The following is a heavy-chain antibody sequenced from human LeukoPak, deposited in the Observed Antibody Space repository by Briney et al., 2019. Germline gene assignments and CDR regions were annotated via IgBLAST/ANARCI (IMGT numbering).Heavy chain of an antibody. CDR2: INHSGST. CDR1: GFTFSSYA. CDR3: ARGLSAIVY. Sequence: GPLGLSCAASGFTFSSYAMSWVRQAPGKGLEWIGEINHSGSTNYNPSLKSRVTISVDTSKNQFSLKLSSVTAADTAVYYCARGLSAIVYWGQGTLVTVSS. V-gene: IGHV4-34*01. J-gene: IGHJ4*02. D-gene: IGHD2-15*01.